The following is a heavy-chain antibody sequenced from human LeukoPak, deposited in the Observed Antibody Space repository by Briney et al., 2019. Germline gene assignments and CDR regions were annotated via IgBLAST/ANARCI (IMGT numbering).Heavy chain of an antibody. CDR2: ISAYNGNT. J-gene: IGHJ4*02. CDR3: AGSLGVPAAIEFPFDY. CDR1: GYTFTSYG. V-gene: IGHV1-18*01. Sequence: ASVKVSCKASGYTFTSYGISWVRQAPGQGLEWMGWISAYNGNTNYAQKLQGRVTTTTDTSTSTAYMELRSLRSDDTAVYYCAGSLGVPAAIEFPFDYWGQGTLVTVSS. D-gene: IGHD2-2*02.